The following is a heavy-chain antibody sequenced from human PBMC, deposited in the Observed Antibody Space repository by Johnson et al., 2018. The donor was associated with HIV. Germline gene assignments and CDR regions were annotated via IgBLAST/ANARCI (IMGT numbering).Heavy chain of an antibody. Sequence: VQLVESGGGVVQPGRSLRLSCAASGFTFSSYAMHWVRQAPGKGLEWISYISGSGSTIYYADSVKGRFTIYRDTAKNSLYLQMNSLRDVDTAVYYCAGDGRGLDAFDIWGQGTMVTVSS. D-gene: IGHD3/OR15-3a*01. J-gene: IGHJ3*02. CDR1: GFTFSSYA. V-gene: IGHV3-48*02. CDR3: AGDGRGLDAFDI. CDR2: ISGSGSTI.